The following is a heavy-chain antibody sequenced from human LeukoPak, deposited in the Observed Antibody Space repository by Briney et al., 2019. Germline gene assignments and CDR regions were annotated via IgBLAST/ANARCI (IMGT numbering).Heavy chain of an antibody. V-gene: IGHV3-53*01. CDR3: AGGRTGSGMDV. CDR2: IYSGGST. D-gene: IGHD3/OR15-3a*01. CDR1: GFTVSSNY. Sequence: QSGGSLRLSCAASGFTVSSNYMSWVRQAPGKGLEWVSVIYSGGSTYYTDSVKGRFTISRDNSKNTLYLQMNGLRAEDTAVYYCAGGRTGSGMDVWGKGTTVTVSS. J-gene: IGHJ6*04.